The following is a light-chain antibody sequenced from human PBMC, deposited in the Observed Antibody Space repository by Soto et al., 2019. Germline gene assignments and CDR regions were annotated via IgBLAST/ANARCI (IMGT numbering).Light chain of an antibody. V-gene: IGKV4-1*01. CDR3: QHYYDLPT. Sequence: DIVMTQSPDSLALSLGERATINCKSSRSVFASSFNKYHIAWYQHKPGQPPRLLVYWASSRESGVPDRFSASGSGTDFTLTVNGLQAEDVATYYCQHYYDLPTFGQGTKVEIK. CDR1: RSVFASSFNKYH. CDR2: WAS. J-gene: IGKJ1*01.